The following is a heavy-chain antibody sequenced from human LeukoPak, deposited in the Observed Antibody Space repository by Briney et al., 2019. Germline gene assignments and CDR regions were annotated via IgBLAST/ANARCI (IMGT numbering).Heavy chain of an antibody. CDR2: ISYDGSNK. J-gene: IGHJ4*02. CDR1: GFTFSSYG. V-gene: IGHV3-30*18. D-gene: IGHD3-22*01. Sequence: GGSLRLSCAASGFTFSSYGMHWVRQAPGKGLEWVAVISYDGSNKYYADSVKGRFTISRDNSKNTLYLQMNSLRAEDTAVYYCAKAYHYDTGSDYWGQGTLVTVSS. CDR3: AKAYHYDTGSDY.